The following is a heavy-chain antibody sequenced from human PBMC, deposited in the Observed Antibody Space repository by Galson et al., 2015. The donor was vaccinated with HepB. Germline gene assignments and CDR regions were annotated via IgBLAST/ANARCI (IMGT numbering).Heavy chain of an antibody. CDR3: AREGYTTDT. CDR1: GVSITSGQYY. CDR2: IYHTGNT. D-gene: IGHD5-12*01. V-gene: IGHV4-39*01. J-gene: IGHJ5*02. Sequence: SETLSLTCTVSGVSITSGQYYWAWVRQSPGKGLEWIGSIYHTGNTYYNSSLKNRLTMSLVTSTNQVSLRLTSVTAADTAIYYCAREGYTTDTWGQGTLVIVSS.